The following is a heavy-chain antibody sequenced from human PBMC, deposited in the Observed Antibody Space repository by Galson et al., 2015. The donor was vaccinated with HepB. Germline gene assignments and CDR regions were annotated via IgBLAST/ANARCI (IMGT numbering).Heavy chain of an antibody. V-gene: IGHV3-30-3*01. Sequence: SLRLSCAASGFTFSSYAMHWVRQAPGKGLEWVAVISYDGSNKYYADSVKGRFTISRDNSKNTLYLQMNSLRAEDTAVYYCARDREAMLVVWPDYWGQGTLVTVSS. CDR2: ISYDGSNK. J-gene: IGHJ4*02. CDR3: ARDREAMLVVWPDY. CDR1: GFTFSSYA. D-gene: IGHD3-22*01.